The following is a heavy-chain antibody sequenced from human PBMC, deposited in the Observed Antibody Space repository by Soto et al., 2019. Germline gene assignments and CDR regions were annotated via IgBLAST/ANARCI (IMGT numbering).Heavy chain of an antibody. CDR3: SQSRDIPHKKWFGP. J-gene: IGHJ5*02. V-gene: IGHV3-23*01. D-gene: IGHD2-21*02. CDR1: GFTFSSAA. Sequence: QILESGGSLVQPGGSLRLSCVAAGFTFSSAAMNWVRQATGRGLEWVSIISDTGTSTHYADSVKGQYTISSDNSKNELYLDMNSLRAEDTAVYYCSQSRDIPHKKWFGPWGEGTLVTVAS. CDR2: ISDTGTST.